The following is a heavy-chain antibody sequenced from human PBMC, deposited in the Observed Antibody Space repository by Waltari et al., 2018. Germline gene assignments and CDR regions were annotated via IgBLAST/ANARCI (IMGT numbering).Heavy chain of an antibody. J-gene: IGHJ3*02. V-gene: IGHV1-69*08. Sequence: QVQLVQSGAEVKKPGSSVKVSCKASGGTFSSYTISWVRQAPGQGLEWMGRIIPILGIANYEQKFQGRVTITADKSTSTAYMERSSLRSEDTAVYYCARDPGIRFLEWLRAFDIWGQGTMVTVSS. D-gene: IGHD3-3*01. CDR2: IIPILGIA. CDR3: ARDPGIRFLEWLRAFDI. CDR1: GGTFSSYT.